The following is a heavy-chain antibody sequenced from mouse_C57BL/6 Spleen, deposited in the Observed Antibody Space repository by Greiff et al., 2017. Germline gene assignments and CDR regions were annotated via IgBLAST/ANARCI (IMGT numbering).Heavy chain of an antibody. CDR3: ARRLHYAMDY. D-gene: IGHD1-2*01. CDR2: IYPGSGST. Sequence: VPLQQPGAELVKPGASVKMSCKASGYTFTSYWITWVKQRPGQGLAWIGDIYPGSGSTNYNEKFKSKATLTVDTSSSTAYMQLSSLTSEDSAVYYCARRLHYAMDYWGQGTTATVSS. CDR1: GYTFTSYW. V-gene: IGHV1-55*01. J-gene: IGHJ4*01.